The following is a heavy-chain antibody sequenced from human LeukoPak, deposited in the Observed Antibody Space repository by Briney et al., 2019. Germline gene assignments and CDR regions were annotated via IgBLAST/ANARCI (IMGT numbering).Heavy chain of an antibody. CDR2: ISSYSYI. D-gene: IGHD6-19*01. CDR3: ARDLAVAGTGGFDY. Sequence: PGGSLRLSCAASGFTFSSYGMNWVRQAPGKGLEWVSCISSYSYIYYVDSVKGRFAISRDNAKNSLYLQMNSLRAEDTAVYYCARDLAVAGTGGFDYWGQGTLVTVSS. J-gene: IGHJ4*02. CDR1: GFTFSSYG. V-gene: IGHV3-21*01.